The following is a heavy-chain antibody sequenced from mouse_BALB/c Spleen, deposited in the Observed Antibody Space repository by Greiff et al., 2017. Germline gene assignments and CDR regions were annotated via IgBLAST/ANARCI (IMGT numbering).Heavy chain of an antibody. V-gene: IGHV1S137*01. CDR2: ISTYYGDA. CDR3: ARVRGYDGAWFAY. D-gene: IGHD2-2*01. Sequence: QVQLQQSGAELVRPGVSVKISCKGSGYTFTDYAMHWVKQSHAKSLEWIGVISTYYGDASYNQKFKGKATMTVDKSSSTAYMELARLTSEDSAIYYCARVRGYDGAWFAYWGQGTLVTVSA. J-gene: IGHJ3*01. CDR1: GYTFTDYA.